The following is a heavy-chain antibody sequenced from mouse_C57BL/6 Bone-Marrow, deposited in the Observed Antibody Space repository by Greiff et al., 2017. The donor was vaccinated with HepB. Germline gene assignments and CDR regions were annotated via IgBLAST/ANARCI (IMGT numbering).Heavy chain of an antibody. CDR1: GFTFSSYA. CDR3: ARDYYGSSPDY. V-gene: IGHV5-4*01. Sequence: VQLKESGGGLVKPGGSLKLSCAASGFTFSSYAMSWVRQTPEKRLEWVATISDGGSYTYYPDNVKGRFTISRDNAKNNLYLQMSHLKSEDTAMYYCARDYYGSSPDYWGQGTTLTVSS. J-gene: IGHJ2*01. D-gene: IGHD1-1*01. CDR2: ISDGGSYT.